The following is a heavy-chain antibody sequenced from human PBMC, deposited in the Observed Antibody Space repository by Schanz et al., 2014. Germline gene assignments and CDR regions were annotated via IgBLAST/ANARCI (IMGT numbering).Heavy chain of an antibody. D-gene: IGHD3-9*01. J-gene: IGHJ4*02. CDR3: AKHVRSLTGNDY. CDR1: GFTFSSYA. V-gene: IGHV3-23*01. CDR2: ISGSGVST. Sequence: QLLESGGGLVQPGGSLRLSCAASGFTFSSYAMSWVRQAPGKGLEWISAISGSGVSTHYADSVKGRFTISRDNSKNTLYLQVNSLRAEDTAVYYCAKHVRSLTGNDYWGQGSLVTVSP.